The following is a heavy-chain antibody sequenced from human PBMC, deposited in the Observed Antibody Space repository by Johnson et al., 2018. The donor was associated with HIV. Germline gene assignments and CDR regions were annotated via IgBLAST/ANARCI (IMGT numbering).Heavy chain of an antibody. V-gene: IGHV3-20*04. CDR1: GFTFDDYG. Sequence: VQLVESGGGVLRPGGSLRLSCVASGFTFDDYGMSWVRQAPGKGLEWVSGIDWNGGRHGYVDSVKGRFTISRDNAKNSLYMEMKNLRAEDTALYYCARQQYYDSSGQGGGLDIWGQGTMVTVSS. J-gene: IGHJ3*02. CDR2: IDWNGGRH. CDR3: ARQQYYDSSGQGGGLDI. D-gene: IGHD3-22*01.